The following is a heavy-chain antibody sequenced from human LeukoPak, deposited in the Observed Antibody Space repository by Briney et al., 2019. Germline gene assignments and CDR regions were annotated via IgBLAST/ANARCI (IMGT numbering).Heavy chain of an antibody. J-gene: IGHJ3*02. CDR1: GLTFSSYS. CDR2: ISSSSTI. V-gene: IGHV3-48*01. CDR3: ARDQPPRNPSAFDI. Sequence: GGSLRLSCAASGLTFSSYSMNWVRQAPGKGLEWVSYISSSSTIYYADSVKGRFTISRDNAKNSLYLQMNSLRAEDTAVYYCARDQPPRNPSAFDIWGQGTMVTVSS.